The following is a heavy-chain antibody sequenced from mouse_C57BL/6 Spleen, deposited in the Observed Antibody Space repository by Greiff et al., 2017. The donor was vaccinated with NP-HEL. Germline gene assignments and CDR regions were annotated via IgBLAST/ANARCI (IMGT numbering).Heavy chain of an antibody. CDR3: ATEETAQGQYYFDY. J-gene: IGHJ2*01. CDR1: GYTFTSYW. Sequence: QVQLQQPGAELVKPGASVKMSCKASGYTFTSYWITWVKQRPGQGLEWIGDIYPGSGSTNYNEKFKSKATLTVDTSSSTAYMQLSSLTSEDSAVSYCATEETAQGQYYFDYWGQGTTLTVSS. CDR2: IYPGSGST. V-gene: IGHV1-55*01. D-gene: IGHD3-2*02.